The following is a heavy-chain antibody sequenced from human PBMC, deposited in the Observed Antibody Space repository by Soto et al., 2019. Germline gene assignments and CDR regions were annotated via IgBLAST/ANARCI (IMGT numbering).Heavy chain of an antibody. CDR3: AGTLWTRGMDV. Sequence: GGSLRLSCAASGFTFSNAWMSWVRQAPGKGLEWVCRIKSKTDGGTTDYAAPVKGRFTISRDDSKNTLYLQMNSLKTEDTAVYYCAGTLWTRGMDVWGQGTTVTVSS. V-gene: IGHV3-15*01. CDR2: IKSKTDGGTT. J-gene: IGHJ6*02. CDR1: GFTFSNAW. D-gene: IGHD3-3*01.